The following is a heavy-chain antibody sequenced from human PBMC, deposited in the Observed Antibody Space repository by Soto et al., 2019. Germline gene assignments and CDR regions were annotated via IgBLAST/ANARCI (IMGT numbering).Heavy chain of an antibody. CDR1: GFTFGDYT. V-gene: IGHV3-43*01. Sequence: EVQLVESGGDVVQPGGSLRLSCEASGFTFGDYTMHWVRQAPGKGLEWVSLVSWDGGSTYVADSVKGRITVSRDNSKNHLYLQMRSLTAGDTALYYCAKGQRGWYDFDYWGQGTLVTVSS. D-gene: IGHD6-19*01. J-gene: IGHJ4*02. CDR2: VSWDGGST. CDR3: AKGQRGWYDFDY.